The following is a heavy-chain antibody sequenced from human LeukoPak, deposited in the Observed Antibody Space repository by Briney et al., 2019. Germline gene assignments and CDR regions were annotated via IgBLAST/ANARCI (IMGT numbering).Heavy chain of an antibody. Sequence: SETLSLTCTVSGYSISSGYYWGWIRQPPGKGLEWIGSIYHSGSTYYNPSLKSRVTISVDTSKNQFSLKLSSVTAADTAVYYCARDIAAAGTWWFDPWGQGTLVTVSS. CDR1: GYSISSGYY. CDR3: ARDIAAAGTWWFDP. J-gene: IGHJ5*02. V-gene: IGHV4-38-2*02. D-gene: IGHD6-13*01. CDR2: IYHSGST.